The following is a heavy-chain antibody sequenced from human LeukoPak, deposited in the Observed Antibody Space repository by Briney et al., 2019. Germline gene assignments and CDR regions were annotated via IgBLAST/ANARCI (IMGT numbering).Heavy chain of an antibody. D-gene: IGHD2-21*02. CDR1: GYTFTGYY. V-gene: IGHV1-2*02. J-gene: IGHJ4*02. CDR3: AKDFVRVHIVVVTAILLFDY. Sequence: ASVKVSCKASGYTFTGYYMHWVRQAPGQGLEWMGWINPNSGGTNYAQKFQGRVTMTRDTSISTAYMELSRLRSDDTAVYYCAKDFVRVHIVVVTAILLFDYWGQGTLVTVSS. CDR2: INPNSGGT.